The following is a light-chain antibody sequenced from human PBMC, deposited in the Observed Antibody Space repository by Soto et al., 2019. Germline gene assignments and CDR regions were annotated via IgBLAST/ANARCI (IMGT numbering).Light chain of an antibody. CDR3: SSYTSRVTRV. J-gene: IGLJ1*01. Sequence: QSALTQPASVSGSPGQSITISCTGTSSDIGGYYSVSWYQQHPGKAPKLMIYEVTNRPSGVSNRFSGSKSGNTASLTISGLQAEDEADYYCSSYTSRVTRVFGTGTKLTVL. CDR2: EVT. CDR1: SSDIGGYYS. V-gene: IGLV2-14*01.